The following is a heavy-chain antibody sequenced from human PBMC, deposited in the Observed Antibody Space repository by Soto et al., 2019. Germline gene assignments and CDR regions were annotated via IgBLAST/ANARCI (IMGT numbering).Heavy chain of an antibody. Sequence: SETLSLTCTVSGGSISSSSYYWGWIRQPPGKGLEWIGSIYYSGSTYYNPSLKSRVTISVDTSKNQFSLKLSSVTAADTAVYYCARVADYYYDSSGYYYDYWGQGTLVTVSS. D-gene: IGHD3-22*01. CDR1: GGSISSSSYY. CDR3: ARVADYYYDSSGYYYDY. CDR2: IYYSGST. V-gene: IGHV4-39*01. J-gene: IGHJ4*02.